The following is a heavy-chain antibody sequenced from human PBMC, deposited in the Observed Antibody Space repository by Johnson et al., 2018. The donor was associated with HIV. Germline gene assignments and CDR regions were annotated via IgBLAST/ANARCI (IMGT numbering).Heavy chain of an antibody. V-gene: IGHV3-9*01. CDR1: GFTFDDYA. CDR3: AKDMGIAARLGAFDI. CDR2: ISWNSGSI. Sequence: VQLVESGGGVLRPGGSPRLSCAASGFTFDDYAMHWVRQAPGKGLEWVSGISWNSGSIGYADSVKGRFTISRDKAKNSLYLQMNSLRAEDTALYYCAKDMGIAARLGAFDIWGQGTMVTVSS. D-gene: IGHD6-6*01. J-gene: IGHJ3*02.